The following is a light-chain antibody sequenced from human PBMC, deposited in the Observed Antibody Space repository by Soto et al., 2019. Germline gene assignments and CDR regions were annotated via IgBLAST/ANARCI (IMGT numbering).Light chain of an antibody. J-gene: IGLJ3*02. CDR3: ASWDDSLNGPL. V-gene: IGLV1-36*01. CDR2: YDD. Sequence: QSILSQPPWVSAAPSQRVTISCSGSSSNIGNNAVNWYQQVPGKAPKLLVHYDDRVASGVSDRFSGSKSGTSASLAISGLQSEDEADYFCASWDDSLNGPLFGGGTKLTVL. CDR1: SSNIGNNA.